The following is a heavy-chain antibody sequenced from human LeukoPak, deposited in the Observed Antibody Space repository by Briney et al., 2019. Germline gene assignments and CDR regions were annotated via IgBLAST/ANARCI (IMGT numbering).Heavy chain of an antibody. CDR1: GGSFSGYY. V-gene: IGHV4-59*08. J-gene: IGHJ6*03. CDR2: IYTSGST. CDR3: ARHYCSSTSCYTNYYYYMDV. D-gene: IGHD2-2*02. Sequence: PSETLSLTCAVYGGSFSGYYWSWIRQPPGKGLEWIGRIYTSGSTNYNPSLKSRVTISVDTSKNQFSLKLSSVTAADTAVYYCARHYCSSTSCYTNYYYYMDVWGKGTTVTVSS.